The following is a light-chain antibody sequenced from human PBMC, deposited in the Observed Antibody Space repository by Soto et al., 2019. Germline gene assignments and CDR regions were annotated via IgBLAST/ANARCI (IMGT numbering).Light chain of an antibody. Sequence: DIQMTQSPSTLSASVGDRVTIACRASQSIRGWLAWYQQKPGKAPKILIYDASSFKSGVPSRFSGSGSGTEFTLTISSLQADDFATYYCQQYDGYPKTFGQGTKLEIK. CDR1: QSIRGW. CDR2: DAS. V-gene: IGKV1-5*01. J-gene: IGKJ2*01. CDR3: QQYDGYPKT.